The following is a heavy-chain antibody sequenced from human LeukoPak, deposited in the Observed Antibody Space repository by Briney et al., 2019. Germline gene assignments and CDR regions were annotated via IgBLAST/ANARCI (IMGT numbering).Heavy chain of an antibody. Sequence: PSETLSLTRAVSGGSISSGGYSWSWIRQPPGKGLEWIGYIYHSGSTYYNPSLKSRVTISVDRSKNQFSLKLSSVTAADTAVYYCARGSKPSIVVVPAGAFDTWGQGTMVTVSS. V-gene: IGHV4-30-2*01. CDR2: IYHSGST. CDR3: ARGSKPSIVVVPAGAFDT. D-gene: IGHD2-2*01. J-gene: IGHJ3*02. CDR1: GGSISSGGYS.